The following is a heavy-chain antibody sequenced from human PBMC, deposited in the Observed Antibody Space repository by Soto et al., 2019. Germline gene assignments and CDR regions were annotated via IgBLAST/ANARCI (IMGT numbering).Heavy chain of an antibody. CDR1: VFSLSTSGVG. D-gene: IGHD3-22*01. Sequence: SGPTLLNPTQTLTLTCTFCVFSLSTSGVGVGWIRQPPGKALEWLALIYWNDDKRYSPSLKSRLTITKDTSKNQVVLTMTNMDPVDTATYYCAHRLAYYYDSSGYYRYDAFDIWGQGTMVTVSS. V-gene: IGHV2-5*01. CDR2: IYWNDDK. CDR3: AHRLAYYYDSSGYYRYDAFDI. J-gene: IGHJ3*02.